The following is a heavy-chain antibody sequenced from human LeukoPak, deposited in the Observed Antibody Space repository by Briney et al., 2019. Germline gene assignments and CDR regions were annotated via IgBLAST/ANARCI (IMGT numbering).Heavy chain of an antibody. Sequence: GGSLRLSCAASGFTFSSYGMHWVRQAPGKGLEWVAVISYDGSNKYYADSVEGRFTISRDNSKNTLYLQMNSLRAEDTAVYYCAKGSVYYGSGYGNGMDVWGQGTTVTVSS. CDR2: ISYDGSNK. CDR3: AKGSVYYGSGYGNGMDV. V-gene: IGHV3-30*18. J-gene: IGHJ6*02. CDR1: GFTFSSYG. D-gene: IGHD3-10*01.